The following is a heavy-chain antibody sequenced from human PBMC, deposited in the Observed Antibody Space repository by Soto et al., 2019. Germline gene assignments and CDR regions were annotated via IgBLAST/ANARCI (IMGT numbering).Heavy chain of an antibody. D-gene: IGHD3-22*01. J-gene: IGHJ5*01. CDR1: GHSINTDYY. Sequence: PPETLSLTCAVSGHSINTDYYWSWIRQPPGMGLEWIGHIYYTRGTFYSTSLKSRLALSVDTSKNQFSMRLSSVTAADTAVYYCAHDTASKDYDSHSYYPHFDSWGQGALVTVSS. V-gene: IGHV4-30-4*01. CDR2: IYYTRGT. CDR3: AHDTASKDYDSHSYYPHFDS.